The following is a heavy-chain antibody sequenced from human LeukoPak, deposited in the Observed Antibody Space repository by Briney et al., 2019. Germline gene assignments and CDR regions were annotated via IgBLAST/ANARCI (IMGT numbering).Heavy chain of an antibody. Sequence: GGSLRLSCAASGFTVSNNYMSWVRQAPGKGLEWVSAISGSGGSTYYADSVKGRFTISRDNSKNSLYLQMNSLRTEDTALYYCAKGSGSIFDYWGQGTLVTVSS. J-gene: IGHJ4*02. CDR2: ISGSGGST. CDR3: AKGSGSIFDY. CDR1: GFTVSNNY. V-gene: IGHV3-23*01.